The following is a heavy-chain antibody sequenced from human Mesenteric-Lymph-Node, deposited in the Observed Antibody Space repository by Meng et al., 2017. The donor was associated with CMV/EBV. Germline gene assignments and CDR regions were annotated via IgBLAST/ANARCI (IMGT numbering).Heavy chain of an antibody. J-gene: IGHJ4*02. D-gene: IGHD2-2*01. CDR2: ITWNGGRT. Sequence: GGSLRLSCVASGFTFDDYAMHWVRQGPGKGLEWVSGITWNGGRTDYADSVKGRFTISRDNAKNSLNLQMNDVRVEDTAVYYCTRRACSRSSTSCFLGWGQGTLVTVSS. CDR3: TRRACSRSSTSCFLG. V-gene: IGHV3-9*01. CDR1: GFTFDDYA.